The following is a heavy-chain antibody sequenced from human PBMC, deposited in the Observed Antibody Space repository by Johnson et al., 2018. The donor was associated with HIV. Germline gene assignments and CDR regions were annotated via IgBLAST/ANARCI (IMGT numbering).Heavy chain of an antibody. CDR3: TRARYSSSWYNGDAFDI. CDR1: GFSFDDYG. D-gene: IGHD6-13*01. Sequence: VQLVESGGGVVRPGGSLKLSCAASGFSFDDYGMSWVRQPPGKGLEWVSGIDWNGGSTSSASSVRGRFPIYRDNAKNSLYLQMNSLRAEDTALYYCTRARYSSSWYNGDAFDIWGQGTMVTVSS. J-gene: IGHJ3*02. V-gene: IGHV3-20*04. CDR2: IDWNGGST.